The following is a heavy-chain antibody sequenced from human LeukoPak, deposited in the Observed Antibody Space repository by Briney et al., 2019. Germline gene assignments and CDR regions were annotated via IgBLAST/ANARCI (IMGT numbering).Heavy chain of an antibody. D-gene: IGHD6-13*01. CDR1: GGSISSSSYY. Sequence: SETLSLTCTVSGGSISSSSYYWGWIRQPPGKGLEWIGSIYYSGSTYYNPSLKSRVTISVDTSKNQFSLKLSSVTAADTAVYYCASTKQQLVYWFDPWGQGTLVTVSS. J-gene: IGHJ5*02. CDR2: IYYSGST. CDR3: ASTKQQLVYWFDP. V-gene: IGHV4-39*01.